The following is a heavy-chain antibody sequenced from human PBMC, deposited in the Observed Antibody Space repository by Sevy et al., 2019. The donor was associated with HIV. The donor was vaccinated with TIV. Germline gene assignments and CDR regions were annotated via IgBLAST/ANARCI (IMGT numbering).Heavy chain of an antibody. CDR3: AKDRKVLLVVYAIPFDVFDI. J-gene: IGHJ3*02. D-gene: IGHD2-8*02. V-gene: IGHV3-30*02. CDR1: GFTFSNHA. Sequence: GGSLRLSCAASGFTFSNHAMHWVRQAPGKGLEWVDFIRYDGSNEYYADSVKGRFTISRDNSKNTLYLQMNSLRPEDTAVYYCAKDRKVLLVVYAIPFDVFDIWGQGTMVTVS. CDR2: IRYDGSNE.